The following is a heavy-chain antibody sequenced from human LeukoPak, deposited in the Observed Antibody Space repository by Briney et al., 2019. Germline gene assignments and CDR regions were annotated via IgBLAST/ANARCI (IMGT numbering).Heavy chain of an antibody. Sequence: SETLSLTCTVSGGSISNYYWGWIRQPPGKGLEWIGYIYYSGSTNYNPSLKSRVTISIDTSKNQFSLKLSSVTAADTAVYYCAGRLATQNKTWFDPWGQGALVTVSS. CDR1: GGSISNYY. V-gene: IGHV4-59*01. CDR2: IYYSGST. CDR3: AGRLATQNKTWFDP. J-gene: IGHJ5*02. D-gene: IGHD6-25*01.